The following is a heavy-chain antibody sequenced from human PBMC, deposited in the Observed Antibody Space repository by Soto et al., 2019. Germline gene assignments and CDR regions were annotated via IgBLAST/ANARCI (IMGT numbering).Heavy chain of an antibody. Sequence: QITLKESGPTLVKPTQTLTLTCTFSGFSLSTSGVGVGWIRQPPGKALEWLALIYWDDDKRYSPSLKSRLTTTNDTSKNPVVLTMTNMDPVDTATYYCAHLRTYYYGSGSYFAPTGYYYYYMDVWGKGTTVTVSS. D-gene: IGHD3-10*01. J-gene: IGHJ6*03. V-gene: IGHV2-5*02. CDR2: IYWDDDK. CDR3: AHLRTYYYGSGSYFAPTGYYYYYMDV. CDR1: GFSLSTSGVG.